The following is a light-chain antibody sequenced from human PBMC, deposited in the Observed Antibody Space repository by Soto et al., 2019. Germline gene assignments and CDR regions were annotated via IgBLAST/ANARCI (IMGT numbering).Light chain of an antibody. CDR3: SSYTNSSVV. CDR2: EGS. Sequence: QSVLTQPASVSGSPGQSITISCTGTSSDVGGYIYVSWYQQHPGKAPKLMIYEGSNRPSGVSNRFSGSKSGNTASLTISGLQAEDEAEYYCSSYTNSSVVFGGGTKLTVL. CDR1: SSDVGGYIY. J-gene: IGLJ2*01. V-gene: IGLV2-14*01.